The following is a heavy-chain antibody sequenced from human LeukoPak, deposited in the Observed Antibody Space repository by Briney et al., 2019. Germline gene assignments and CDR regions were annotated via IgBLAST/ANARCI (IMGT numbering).Heavy chain of an antibody. CDR3: ARGLAYYDSSGYYYFDY. V-gene: IGHV4-59*01. CDR2: IYYSGST. Sequence: SETLSLTCTVSGGSISSYYWSWIRQPPGKGLEWIGYIYYSGSTNYNPSLKSRVTISVDTSKNQFSLKLSSVTAADTAVYYCARGLAYYDSSGYYYFDYWGQGTLVTVSS. CDR1: GGSISSYY. J-gene: IGHJ4*02. D-gene: IGHD3-22*01.